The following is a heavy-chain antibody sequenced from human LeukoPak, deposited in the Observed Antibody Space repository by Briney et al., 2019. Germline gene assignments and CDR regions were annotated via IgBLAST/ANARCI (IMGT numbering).Heavy chain of an antibody. J-gene: IGHJ4*02. V-gene: IGHV1-2*02. CDR2: INPNSGGT. D-gene: IGHD1-7*01. CDR1: GYTFTGYY. CDR3: ARGGSELELEGVVDY. Sequence: ASVKVSCKASGYTFTGYYMHWVRQAPGQGLEWMGWINPNSGGTNYAQKFQGRVTMTRDTSISTAYMELSRLRSDDTAVYYCARGGSELELEGVVDYWGQGTLVTVSS.